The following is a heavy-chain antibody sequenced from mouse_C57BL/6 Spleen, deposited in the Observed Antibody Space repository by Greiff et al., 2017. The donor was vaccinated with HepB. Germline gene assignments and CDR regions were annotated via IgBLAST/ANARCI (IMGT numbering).Heavy chain of an antibody. J-gene: IGHJ2*01. CDR2: IDPSDSYT. Sequence: QVQLQQPGAELVKPGASVKLSCKASGYTFTSYWMQWVKQRPGQGLEWIGEIDPSDSYTNYNQKFKGKATLTVDTSSSTAYMQLSSLTSEDAAVYYCARSGGLRGDYWGQGTTLTVPS. CDR1: GYTFTSYW. V-gene: IGHV1-50*01. CDR3: ARSGGLRGDY. D-gene: IGHD2-4*01.